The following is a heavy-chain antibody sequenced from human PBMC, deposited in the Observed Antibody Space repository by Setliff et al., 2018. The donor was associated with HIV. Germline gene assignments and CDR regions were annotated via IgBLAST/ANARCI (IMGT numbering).Heavy chain of an antibody. CDR3: ARAKPSYYDYVWGNYRLETPATSFDY. D-gene: IGHD3-16*02. CDR2: INHSGST. CDR1: GGSFSGYY. V-gene: IGHV4-34*01. Sequence: SETLSLTCAVYGGSFSGYYWSWIRQPPGKGLEWIGEINHSGSTNYNPPLKSRVTISVDTSKNQFSLKLSSVTAADPAVYYCARAKPSYYDYVWGNYRLETPATSFDYWGQGTLVTVSS. J-gene: IGHJ4*02.